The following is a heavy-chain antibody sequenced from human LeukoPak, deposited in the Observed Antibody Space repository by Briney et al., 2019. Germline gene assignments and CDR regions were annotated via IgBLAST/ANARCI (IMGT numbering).Heavy chain of an antibody. CDR1: GGSISSYY. J-gene: IGHJ4*02. D-gene: IGHD1-26*01. CDR2: INYIRTT. CDR3: ARHQMGANTFDF. Sequence: SETLSLTCTVSGGSISSYYWNWIRQPPGKGLEWIGYINYIRTTDYNPSLKSRVTISLDTSKNQFSLKLSSVTAADTAVYYCARHQMGANTFDFWGQGTQVTVSS. V-gene: IGHV4-59*08.